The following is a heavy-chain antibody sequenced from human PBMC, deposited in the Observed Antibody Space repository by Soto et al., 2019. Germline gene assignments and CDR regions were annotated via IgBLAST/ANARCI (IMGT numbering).Heavy chain of an antibody. Sequence: QVHLVQSGAEVRKPGASVKVSCKASGYNFSTYSMYWVRQAPGQRLEWMGWINGDTGKARYSQKYQGRLTITRDTSASTAYMELSSLRADDTALFYCARAAGGLNSGSYGWFDPWGQGTLVTVSS. J-gene: IGHJ5*02. CDR2: INGDTGKA. CDR3: ARAAGGLNSGSYGWFDP. D-gene: IGHD1-26*01. CDR1: GYNFSTYS. V-gene: IGHV1-3*01.